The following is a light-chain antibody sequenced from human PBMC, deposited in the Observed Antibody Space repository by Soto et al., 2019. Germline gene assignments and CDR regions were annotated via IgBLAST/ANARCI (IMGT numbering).Light chain of an antibody. CDR3: SSYTSSSTWV. J-gene: IGLJ3*02. CDR1: SSDVGGYND. CDR2: DGS. Sequence: QSVLTQPASVSGSPGQSITISCTGTSSDVGGYNDVSWYQQHPGKAPKVMIYDGSNPPSGFSNRFSGSKSGNTASLTIAGLQAEDGADYYCSSYTSSSTWVFGGGTKLTVL. V-gene: IGLV2-14*01.